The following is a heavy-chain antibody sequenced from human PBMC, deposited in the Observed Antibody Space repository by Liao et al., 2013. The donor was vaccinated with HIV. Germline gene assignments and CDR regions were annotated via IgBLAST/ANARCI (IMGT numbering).Heavy chain of an antibody. CDR1: GGSFSGYY. J-gene: IGHJ4*02. CDR2: INHSGST. D-gene: IGHD3-10*01. Sequence: QVQLQQWGAGLLKPSETLSLTCAVYGGSFSGYYWSWIRQPPGKGLEWIGEINHSGSTNYNPSLKSRVTISVDTSKNQFSLKLSSVTAADTAVYYCARAQKYRRGLCDYWGQGTLVTVSS. CDR3: ARAQKYRRGLCDY. V-gene: IGHV4-34*01.